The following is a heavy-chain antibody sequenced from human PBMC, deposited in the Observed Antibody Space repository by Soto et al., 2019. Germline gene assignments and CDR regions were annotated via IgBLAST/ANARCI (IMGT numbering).Heavy chain of an antibody. CDR1: GFTFDDYT. CDR2: ISWDGGST. Sequence: HPGGSLRLSCAASGFTFDDYTIHWVRQAPGKGLEWVSLISWDGGSTYYADSVKGRFTISRDNSKNSLYLQMNSLRTEDTALYYCAKPPSSGWTGAFDIWGQGTMVTVSS. V-gene: IGHV3-43*01. J-gene: IGHJ3*02. D-gene: IGHD6-19*01. CDR3: AKPPSSGWTGAFDI.